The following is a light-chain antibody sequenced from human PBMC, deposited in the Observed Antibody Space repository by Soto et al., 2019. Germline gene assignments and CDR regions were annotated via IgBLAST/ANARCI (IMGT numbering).Light chain of an antibody. V-gene: IGKV1-9*01. CDR2: GAS. CDR3: QQLNAYPLT. CDR1: QGISSY. J-gene: IGKJ5*01. Sequence: DIQLTQSPSFLSASVGDRVTITCRASQGISSYLAWFQQKPGRAPNLLIYGASTWQIGVPSRFSGSGSGTYLALTISYLQPEDFATYYCQQLNAYPLTFGQGTRLEIK.